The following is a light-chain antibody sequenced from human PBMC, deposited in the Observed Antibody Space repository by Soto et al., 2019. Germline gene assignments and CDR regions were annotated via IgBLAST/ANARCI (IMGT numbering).Light chain of an antibody. J-gene: IGLJ1*01. CDR2: EVS. CDR1: SSDVGAYNY. V-gene: IGLV2-14*01. CDR3: TSYTSSSTRV. Sequence: QSVLTQPASVSGSPGQSITISCTGTSSDVGAYNYVSWYQRHPGKAPKLMIYEVSNRPSGISDRFSGSKSGNTASLTISGLQTEDEADYYCTSYTSSSTRVFATGTKVTVL.